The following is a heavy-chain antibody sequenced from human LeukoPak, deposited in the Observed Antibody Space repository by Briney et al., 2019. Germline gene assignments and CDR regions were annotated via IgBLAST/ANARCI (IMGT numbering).Heavy chain of an antibody. CDR1: GGSISSSSYY. V-gene: IGHV4-39*01. CDR3: ARNCGGDCYPSLHDAFDI. J-gene: IGHJ3*02. Sequence: SETLSLTCTVSGGSISSSSYYWGWIRQPPGKGLEWIGSIYYSGSTYYNPSLKSRVTISVDTSKNQFSLKLSSVTAADTAVYYCARNCGGDCYPSLHDAFDIWGQGTMVTVSS. CDR2: IYYSGST. D-gene: IGHD2-21*02.